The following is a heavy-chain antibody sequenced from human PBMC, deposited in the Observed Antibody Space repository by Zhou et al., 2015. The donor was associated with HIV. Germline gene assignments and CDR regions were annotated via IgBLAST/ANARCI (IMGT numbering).Heavy chain of an antibody. D-gene: IGHD1-26*01. CDR3: ARDLREWELLRFDY. Sequence: DVQLVESGGGLVKPGGSHTLSCVASGFDFRAAWMSWVRQAPGKGLEWVSSISSSSSYIYYADSVKGRFTISRDNAKNSLYLQMNSLRAEDTAVYYCARDLREWELLRFDYWGQGTLVTVSS. J-gene: IGHJ4*02. CDR2: ISSSSSYI. V-gene: IGHV3-21*01. CDR1: GFDFRAAW.